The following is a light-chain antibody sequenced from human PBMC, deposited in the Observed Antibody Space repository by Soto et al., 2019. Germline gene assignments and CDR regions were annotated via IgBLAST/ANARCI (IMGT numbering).Light chain of an antibody. CDR2: DVS. CDR3: SSYTSSSTLCV. Sequence: QSALTQPASVSGSAGKSITISCTGTSSDVGGYNYVSWYQQHPGKAPKLMIYDVSNRPSGVSNRFSGSKSGNTASLTISGLQAEDEADYYCSSYTSSSTLCVFRTGTKLTVL. V-gene: IGLV2-14*01. CDR1: SSDVGGYNY. J-gene: IGLJ1*01.